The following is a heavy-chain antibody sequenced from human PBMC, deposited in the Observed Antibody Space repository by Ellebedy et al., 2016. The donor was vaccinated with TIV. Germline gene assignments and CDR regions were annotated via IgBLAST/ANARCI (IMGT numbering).Heavy chain of an antibody. CDR1: GFTFSGFG. J-gene: IGHJ4*02. V-gene: IGHV3-33*08. CDR3: ARGGFDAYYLDY. CDR2: IWYDGSNA. Sequence: GESLKISCAASGFTFSGFGIHWVRQAPGKGLEWVAIIWYDGSNAYYADSVKGRFTISRDNSKNTLYLQMNSLRGEDTAVYYCARGGFDAYYLDYWGQGILVTVSS.